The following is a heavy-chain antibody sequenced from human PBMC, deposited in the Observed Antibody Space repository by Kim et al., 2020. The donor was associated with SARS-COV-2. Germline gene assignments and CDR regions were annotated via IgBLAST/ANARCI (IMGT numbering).Heavy chain of an antibody. CDR2: INAGNGNT. V-gene: IGHV1-3*01. Sequence: ASVKVSCKASGYTFTSYSMHWVRQAPGQGLEWVGWINAGNGNTKYSQKWQGRVTLTRDTSATTAYMEVSGLTSEDTAVYYCARAFYSRNYYERADTFSGYYGMDVWGQGTTVIVSS. D-gene: IGHD1-26*01. CDR3: ARAFYSRNYYERADTFSGYYGMDV. CDR1: GYTFTSYS. J-gene: IGHJ6*02.